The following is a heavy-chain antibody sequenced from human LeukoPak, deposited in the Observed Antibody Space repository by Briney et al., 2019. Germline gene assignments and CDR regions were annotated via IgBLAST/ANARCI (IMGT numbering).Heavy chain of an antibody. CDR1: GGSISSGGYY. CDR3: AIDARYGSEGSYLDY. V-gene: IGHV4-31*03. J-gene: IGHJ4*02. CDR2: IYYSGST. Sequence: SQTLSLTCTVSGGSISSGGYYWSWIRQHPGKGLEWIGYIYYSGSTYYNPSLKSRVTISVDTSKNQFSLKLSCVTAADTAVYYCAIDARYGSEGSYLDYWGQGTLVTVSS. D-gene: IGHD3-10*01.